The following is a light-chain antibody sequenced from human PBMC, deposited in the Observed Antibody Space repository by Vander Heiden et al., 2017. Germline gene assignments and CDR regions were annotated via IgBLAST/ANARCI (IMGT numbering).Light chain of an antibody. V-gene: IGKV4-1*01. CDR2: WAS. CDR3: QQYYSTPPT. CDR1: QSVLYRSNNKNY. J-gene: IGKJ1*01. Sequence: IVMTQSPGSLTVSLGERATINCKSSQSVLYRSNNKNYLAWYQQKPGQPPKLLIYWASTRESGVPDRFSGSGSGTDFTLTISSLQAEDVAVYYCQQYYSTPPTFGQGTRVEIK.